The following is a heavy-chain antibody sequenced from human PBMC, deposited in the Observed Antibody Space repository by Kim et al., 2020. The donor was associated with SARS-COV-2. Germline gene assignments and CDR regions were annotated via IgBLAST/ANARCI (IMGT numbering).Heavy chain of an antibody. CDR2: IYYSGSI. J-gene: IGHJ4*02. V-gene: IGHV4-39*01. CDR3: ARHLDDYYDNSGFYGFGF. D-gene: IGHD3-22*01. Sequence: SETLSLTCTVSGGSVSSPTYYWGWIRQPPGKGLEWIGSIYYSGSIFYNPSLRSRVTTSVDTSKNQFSLRLSSVTAADTAVYYCARHLDDYYDNSGFYGFGFWGQGTLVTVSS. CDR1: GGSVSSPTYY.